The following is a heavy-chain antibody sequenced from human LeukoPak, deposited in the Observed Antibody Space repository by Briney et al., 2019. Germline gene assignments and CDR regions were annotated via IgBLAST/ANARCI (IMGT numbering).Heavy chain of an antibody. Sequence: ASVKVSCKASGYRFTSYGIHWVRQAPGQGLEGMGWINAYNDNTDYAQKFQGRVTMTRNTSISTAYMELSSLRSEDTAVYYCARGLGVRGDIDYWGQGTLVTVSS. V-gene: IGHV1-8*02. J-gene: IGHJ4*02. CDR1: GYRFTSYG. CDR2: INAYNDNT. CDR3: ARGLGVRGDIDY. D-gene: IGHD3-10*01.